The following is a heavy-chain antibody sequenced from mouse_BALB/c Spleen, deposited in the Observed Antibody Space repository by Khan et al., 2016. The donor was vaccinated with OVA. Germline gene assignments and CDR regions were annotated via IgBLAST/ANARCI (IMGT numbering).Heavy chain of an antibody. CDR1: GYSITSDYA. V-gene: IGHV3-2*02. J-gene: IGHJ4*01. D-gene: IGHD2-14*01. CDR2: ISSTGGT. CDR3: ARSLYYSYGYALDC. Sequence: EVQLVESGPGLVKPSQSLSLTCTVTGYSITSDYAWNWIRQFPGNKLEWMGYISSTGGTSYNPSLKNRISITRDTYKNQFFLQLKSVTTEDTATYYCARSLYYSYGYALDCWGRGTSVTVSS.